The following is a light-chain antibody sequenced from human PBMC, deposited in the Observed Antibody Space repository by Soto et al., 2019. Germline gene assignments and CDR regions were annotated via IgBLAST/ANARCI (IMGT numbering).Light chain of an antibody. CDR2: AAS. CDR3: QQATSFPRT. Sequence: VQMTQSPSSLPAFLGDRVTITCRASRGITNYLNWYQQKPGRAPKILSYAASTLQTGVPSRFSGSGLGTDFTLTISSLKPEDFETYYCQQATSFPRTFGQGTKVDIK. V-gene: IGKV1-12*01. J-gene: IGKJ1*01. CDR1: RGITNY.